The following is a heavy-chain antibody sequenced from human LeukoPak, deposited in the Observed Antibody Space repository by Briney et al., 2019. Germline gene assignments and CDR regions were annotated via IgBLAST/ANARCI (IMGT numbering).Heavy chain of an antibody. J-gene: IGHJ6*03. Sequence: GGSLRLSCAVSGFTFNTYNMNWVRQAPGKGLEWVGRIRSKANSYATAYAASVKGRFTISRDDSKNTAYLQMNSLKTEDTAVYYCTRHGVGATAYYYYMDVWGKGTTVTVSS. D-gene: IGHD1-26*01. CDR1: GFTFNTYN. V-gene: IGHV3-73*01. CDR2: IRSKANSYAT. CDR3: TRHGVGATAYYYYMDV.